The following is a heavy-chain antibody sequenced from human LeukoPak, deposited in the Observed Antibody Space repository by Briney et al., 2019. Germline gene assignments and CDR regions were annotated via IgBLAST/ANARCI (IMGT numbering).Heavy chain of an antibody. D-gene: IGHD2-2*01. Sequence: SETLSLTCTVSGGSISSGDYYWSWIRQPPGKGLEGIGYIYYSGSTYYKPSLKSRVTISVDTSKNQFSLKLSSVTAADTAVYYCARGAGGPAAIAGYYYYYYMDVWGKGTTVTVSS. CDR3: ARGAGGPAAIAGYYYYYYMDV. CDR1: GGSISSGDYY. CDR2: IYYSGST. J-gene: IGHJ6*03. V-gene: IGHV4-30-4*08.